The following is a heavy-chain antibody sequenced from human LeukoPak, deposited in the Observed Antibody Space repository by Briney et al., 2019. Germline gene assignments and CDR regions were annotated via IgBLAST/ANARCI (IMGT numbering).Heavy chain of an antibody. CDR3: AKEGIAAAGYPYYFDY. D-gene: IGHD6-13*01. V-gene: IGHV3-30*18. Sequence: GRSLRLSCAASGFTFSSYGMHWVRQAPGKGLEGVAVISYDGSNKYYADSVKGRFTISRDNSKNTLYLQMNSLRAEDTAVYYCAKEGIAAAGYPYYFDYWGQGTLVTVSS. CDR2: ISYDGSNK. CDR1: GFTFSSYG. J-gene: IGHJ4*02.